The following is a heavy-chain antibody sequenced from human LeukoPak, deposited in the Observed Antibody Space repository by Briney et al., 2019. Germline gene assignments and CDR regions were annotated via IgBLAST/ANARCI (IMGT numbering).Heavy chain of an antibody. V-gene: IGHV1-24*01. J-gene: IGHJ4*02. CDR1: GYTLTELS. CDR2: FDSGDGET. Sequence: ASVKVSCKVSGYTLTELSMHWVRQAPGKGLEWMGGFDSGDGETIYAQKFQGRVTMTEDTSTDTAYMELSSLRSEDTAVYYCATGGRSGWYFDYWGQGTLVTVSS. D-gene: IGHD6-19*01. CDR3: ATGGRSGWYFDY.